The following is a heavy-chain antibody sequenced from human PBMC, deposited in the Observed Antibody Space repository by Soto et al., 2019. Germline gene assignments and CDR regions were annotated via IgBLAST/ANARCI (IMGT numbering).Heavy chain of an antibody. CDR3: ARDSLLTGRSDY. CDR2: ISYDGSNK. D-gene: IGHD3-9*01. Sequence: QVQLVESGGGVVQPGRSLRLSCAASGFTFSIYAMHWVRQAPGKGLEWVAGISYDGSNKFSADSVKGRFTISRDNSKNSLYLQMNSLRAEDTAVYYCARDSLLTGRSDYWGQGTLVTVSS. CDR1: GFTFSIYA. V-gene: IGHV3-30-3*01. J-gene: IGHJ4*02.